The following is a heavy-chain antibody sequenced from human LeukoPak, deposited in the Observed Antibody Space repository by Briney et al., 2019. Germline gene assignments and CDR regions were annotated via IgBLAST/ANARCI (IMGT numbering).Heavy chain of an antibody. CDR2: ISAYNGNT. D-gene: IGHD3-22*01. CDR3: ARDAYYYDSSGYYTPFDY. Sequence: ASVKVSCKASGYTFTSYGISWVRQAPGQGLEWMGWISAYNGNTNYAQKLQDRATMTTDTSTSTAYMELRSLRSDDTAVYYCARDAYYYDSSGYYTPFDYWGQGTLVTVSS. V-gene: IGHV1-18*01. CDR1: GYTFTSYG. J-gene: IGHJ4*02.